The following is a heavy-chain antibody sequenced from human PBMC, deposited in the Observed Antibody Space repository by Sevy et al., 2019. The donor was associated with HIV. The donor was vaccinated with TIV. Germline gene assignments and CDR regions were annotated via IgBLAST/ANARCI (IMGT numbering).Heavy chain of an antibody. CDR2: ISGSGGST. J-gene: IGHJ4*02. D-gene: IGHD3-16*02. Sequence: GGSLRLSCAASGFTFSSYAMSWVRQAPGKGLEWVSAISGSGGSTYYADSVKGRFTISRDNSKNTLYLQMNSLRAEDTAVYYCAKFQGDERSWGYGGGSYRKYYFDYWGQGTLVTVSS. CDR1: GFTFSSYA. CDR3: AKFQGDERSWGYGGGSYRKYYFDY. V-gene: IGHV3-23*01.